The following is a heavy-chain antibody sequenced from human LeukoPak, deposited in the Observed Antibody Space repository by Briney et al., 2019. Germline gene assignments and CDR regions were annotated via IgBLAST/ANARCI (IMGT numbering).Heavy chain of an antibody. D-gene: IGHD5-12*01. CDR3: TTDSGAYDYNY. J-gene: IGHJ4*02. V-gene: IGHV3-15*01. CDR1: GFTFTNAW. Sequence: GGSLRLSCAASGFTFTNAWMSWVRQAPGKGLEWVGRIKSNTDGGTADYAAPVKGRFTMSRDDSKNTLYVQLNSLKTEDTAVYYCTTDSGAYDYNYWGQGTLVTVSS. CDR2: IKSNTDGGTA.